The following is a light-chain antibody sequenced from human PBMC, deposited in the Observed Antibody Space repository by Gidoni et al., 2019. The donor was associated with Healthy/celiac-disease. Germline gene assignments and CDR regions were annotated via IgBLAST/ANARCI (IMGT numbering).Light chain of an antibody. CDR1: SGHSSYA. CDR3: QTWGTGIRV. Sequence: QLVLTQSPSASASLGASVKLTCTLSSGHSSYAIAWHQQPPEKGPRYLMKLNSDGSHRKGDGIPDRFSGSSSGAERYLTISSLQSEDEADYYCQTWGTGIRVFGTGTKVTVL. V-gene: IGLV4-69*01. J-gene: IGLJ1*01. CDR2: LNSDGSH.